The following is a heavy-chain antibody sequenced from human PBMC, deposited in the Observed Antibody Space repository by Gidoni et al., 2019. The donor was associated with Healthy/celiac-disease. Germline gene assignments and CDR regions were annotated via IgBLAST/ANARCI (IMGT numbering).Heavy chain of an antibody. Sequence: QVQLVDSGGGVFPTGSSLRLPCAASGTPFSSHGMHWVRQAPGKGLEWVAVIWDDGSNKYYADSVKGRFTISRDNSKNTLYLQMNSLRAEDTAVYYCARDQGIAAYPNWYFDLWGRGTLVTVSS. CDR3: ARDQGIAAYPNWYFDL. V-gene: IGHV3-33*01. J-gene: IGHJ2*01. D-gene: IGHD6-13*01. CDR1: GTPFSSHG. CDR2: IWDDGSNK.